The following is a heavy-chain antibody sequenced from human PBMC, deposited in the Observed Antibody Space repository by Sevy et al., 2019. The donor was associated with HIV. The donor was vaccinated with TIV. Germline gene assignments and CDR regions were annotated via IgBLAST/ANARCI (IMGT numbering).Heavy chain of an antibody. J-gene: IGHJ4*02. CDR1: GFTFSSYG. D-gene: IGHD3-22*01. CDR2: IWDDGSNI. CDR3: ARDQGYDNSGYYVG. Sequence: GGSLRLSCAASGFTFSSYGMHWVRQAPGKGLEWVAVIWDDGSNIYYADPVKGRFTISRDNSMSTLYLQMNSLRAEDTAVYYCARDQGYDNSGYYVGWGQGSLVTVSS. V-gene: IGHV3-33*01.